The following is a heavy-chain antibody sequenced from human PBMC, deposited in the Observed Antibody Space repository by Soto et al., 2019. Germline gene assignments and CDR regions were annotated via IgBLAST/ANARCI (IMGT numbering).Heavy chain of an antibody. CDR1: GGSISSYY. D-gene: IGHD3-3*01. J-gene: IGHJ3*02. CDR3: ARHGYDFWDDDDAFDI. V-gene: IGHV4-59*08. Sequence: SETLSLTCTVSGGSISSYYWSWIRQPPGKGLEWIGYIYYSGSTNYNPSLKSRVTISVDTSKNQFSLKLSSVTAADTAVYYCARHGYDFWDDDDAFDIWGQGTMVTVSS. CDR2: IYYSGST.